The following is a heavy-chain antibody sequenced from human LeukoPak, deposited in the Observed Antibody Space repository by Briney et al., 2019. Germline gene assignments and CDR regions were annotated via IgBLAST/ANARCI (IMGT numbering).Heavy chain of an antibody. CDR3: ARDGYSYGSYNDY. D-gene: IGHD5-18*01. CDR1: GFTFSDYY. V-gene: IGHV3-11*01. CDR2: ISSSGSTI. Sequence: GGSLRLSCAASGFTFSDYYMSWIRQAPGKGLEWVSYISSSGSTIYYADSVKGRFTISRDNSKNTLYLQMNSLRAEDTAVYYCARDGYSYGSYNDYWGQGTLVTVSS. J-gene: IGHJ4*02.